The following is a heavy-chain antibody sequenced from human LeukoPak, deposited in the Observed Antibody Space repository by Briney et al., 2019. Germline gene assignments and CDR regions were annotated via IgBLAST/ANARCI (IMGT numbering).Heavy chain of an antibody. CDR2: ISWDGGII. V-gene: IGHV3-43D*03. J-gene: IGHJ6*03. CDR1: GFTFDDYA. D-gene: IGHD2-15*01. CDR3: AKDAGGGYYYYYYMDV. Sequence: GGSLRLSCAASGFTFDDYAMHWVRQAPGKGLEWVSLISWDGGIIYYADSVKGRFTISRDNSKNSLYLQMNSLRAEDTAVYYCAKDAGGGYYYYYYMDVWGKGTTVTISS.